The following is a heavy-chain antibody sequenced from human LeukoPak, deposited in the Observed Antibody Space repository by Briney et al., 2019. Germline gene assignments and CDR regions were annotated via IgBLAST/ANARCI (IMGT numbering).Heavy chain of an antibody. CDR3: ARAGAVLAADYHYHYMDV. J-gene: IGHJ6*03. V-gene: IGHV1-2*02. Sequence: GASVKVSCKTAGYTFTDHYMHWVRQAPGQGLEWMGWINPNSGDTDYAQKFQGRVTMTRDTSISTAYMELSRLGSDDTAVYYCARAGAVLAADYHYHYMDVWGRGATVTVSS. CDR1: GYTFTDHY. CDR2: INPNSGDT. D-gene: IGHD2-15*01.